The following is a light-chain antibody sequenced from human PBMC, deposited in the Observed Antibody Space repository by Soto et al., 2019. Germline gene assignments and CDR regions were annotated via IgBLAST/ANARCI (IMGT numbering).Light chain of an antibody. CDR2: DAS. CDR3: HQYNSYFQT. J-gene: IGKJ1*01. V-gene: IGKV1-5*01. Sequence: DIQMTHSPSTLSASVGDRVRITCRASQSISSWLAWYQQKPGKAPKLLIYDASSLESGVPSRFSGSAAGTDFTLSISSLQPDDFATYYCHQYNSYFQTFGQGTKVDIK. CDR1: QSISSW.